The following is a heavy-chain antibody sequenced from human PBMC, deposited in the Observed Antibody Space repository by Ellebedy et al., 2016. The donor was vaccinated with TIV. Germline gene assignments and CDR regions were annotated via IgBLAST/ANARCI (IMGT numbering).Heavy chain of an antibody. D-gene: IGHD2-15*01. CDR2: IYYSGST. Sequence: MPSETLSLTCSVSGTVISSYYWSWIRQPPGKGLEWIGYIYYSGSTNYNPSLKSRITISVDSSKNQFSLRLTSVTAADTAVYYCARQPLLGRYNWFDPWGQGTLVTVSS. CDR1: GTVISSYY. V-gene: IGHV4-59*08. J-gene: IGHJ5*02. CDR3: ARQPLLGRYNWFDP.